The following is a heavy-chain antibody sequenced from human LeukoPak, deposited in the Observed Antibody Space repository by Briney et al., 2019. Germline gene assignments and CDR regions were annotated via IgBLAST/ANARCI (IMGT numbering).Heavy chain of an antibody. J-gene: IGHJ3*02. Sequence: ASVTVSFKASVHTFTIYYMQWVRQAPGQGREGVGTINASGGSTRYTQKFEGRVTMTRDTSTSTVYMELSSLKSEDTAVYYCARGGFVVWTGPDIWGQGTMVTVS. V-gene: IGHV1-46*01. CDR3: ARGGFVVWTGPDI. D-gene: IGHD2-21*02. CDR2: INASGGST. CDR1: VHTFTIYY.